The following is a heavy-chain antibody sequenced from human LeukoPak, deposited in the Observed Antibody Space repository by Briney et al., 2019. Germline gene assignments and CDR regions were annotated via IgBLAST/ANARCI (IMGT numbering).Heavy chain of an antibody. J-gene: IGHJ4*02. CDR1: GGTFSSYA. V-gene: IGHV1-69*13. D-gene: IGHD6-13*01. Sequence: SVKVSCTASGGTFSSYAISWVRQAPGQGLEWMGGIIPIFGTANYAQKFQGRVTITADESTSTAYMELSSLRSEDTAVYYCARDSKNRIAAAGTGDYWGQGTLVTVSS. CDR2: IIPIFGTA. CDR3: ARDSKNRIAAAGTGDY.